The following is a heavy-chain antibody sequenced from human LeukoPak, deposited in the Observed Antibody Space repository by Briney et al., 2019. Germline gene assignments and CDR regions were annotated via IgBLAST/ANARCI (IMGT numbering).Heavy chain of an antibody. Sequence: GGSLRLSCVASGFTFSNCWMTWVRQAPGKGLEWVANIKQDGSEEYYVDSVKGRFTISRDNAKNSLYLQMNSLRVEDTAVYYCARSIPYGTTWYGRSDYWGQGTLVTVSS. CDR1: GFTFSNCW. CDR2: IKQDGSEE. J-gene: IGHJ4*02. V-gene: IGHV3-7*03. D-gene: IGHD6-13*01. CDR3: ARSIPYGTTWYGRSDY.